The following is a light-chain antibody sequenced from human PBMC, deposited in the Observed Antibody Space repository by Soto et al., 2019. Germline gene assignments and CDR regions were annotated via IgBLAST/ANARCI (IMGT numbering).Light chain of an antibody. Sequence: EVVLRQSPATLSLSPGESATLSCRASQSVRSYLAWYQQKPGQAPRLLIYDASNRATGIPARFSGSGSGTDFTLTISSLEPEDFAVYYCQQRSNWPLTFGGGTKVDIK. V-gene: IGKV3-11*01. J-gene: IGKJ4*01. CDR1: QSVRSY. CDR3: QQRSNWPLT. CDR2: DAS.